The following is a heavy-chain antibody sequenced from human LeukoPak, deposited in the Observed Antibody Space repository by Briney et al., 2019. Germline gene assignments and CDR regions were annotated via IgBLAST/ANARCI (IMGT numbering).Heavy chain of an antibody. CDR2: ISYDGSNK. CDR3: ARENGVGGSPDY. Sequence: GSLRLSCAASGFTFSSYAMHWVRQVPGKGLEWVAVISYDGSNKYYADSVKGRFTISRDNSKNTLYLQMNSLRAEDTAVYYCARENGVGGSPDYWGQGTLVTVSS. V-gene: IGHV3-30-3*01. J-gene: IGHJ4*02. D-gene: IGHD1-26*01. CDR1: GFTFSSYA.